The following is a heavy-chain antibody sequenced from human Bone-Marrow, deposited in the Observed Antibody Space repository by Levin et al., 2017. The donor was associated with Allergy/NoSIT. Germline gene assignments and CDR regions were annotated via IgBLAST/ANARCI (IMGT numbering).Heavy chain of an antibody. CDR2: MNPSNGDT. Sequence: GASVKVFCKASGYTFTSYDINWVRKAAGQGLEWMGWMNPSNGDTGYARKFQGRITLTRDTSIHTAHMELRFLEFEDTAVYYCTKNVAETGDFDSWGQGTLVAVSS. V-gene: IGHV1-8*01. D-gene: IGHD6-19*01. CDR3: TKNVAETGDFDS. CDR1: GYTFTSYD. J-gene: IGHJ4*02.